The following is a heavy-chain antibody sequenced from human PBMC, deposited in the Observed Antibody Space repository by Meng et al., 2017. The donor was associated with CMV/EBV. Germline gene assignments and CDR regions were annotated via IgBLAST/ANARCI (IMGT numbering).Heavy chain of an antibody. D-gene: IGHD3-10*01. J-gene: IGHJ4*02. V-gene: IGHV4-59*01. Sequence: SETLSLTCTVSGGSISSYYWSWIRQPPGKGLEWIGYIYYSGSTNYNPSLKSRVTISVDTSKNQFSLKLSSVTAADTAVYYCARDYYGSGTDGFDYWGQGTLVTVSS. CDR1: GGSISSYY. CDR3: ARDYYGSGTDGFDY. CDR2: IYYSGST.